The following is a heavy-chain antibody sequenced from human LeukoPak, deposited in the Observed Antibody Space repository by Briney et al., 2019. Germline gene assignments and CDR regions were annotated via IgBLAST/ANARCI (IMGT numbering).Heavy chain of an antibody. CDR3: ARHAKYCSGGSCYLSL. Sequence: SETLSLTCTVSGGSISSYYWSWIRQPPGKGLEWIGYIYYSGSTNYNPSLKSRVTISVDTSKNQFSLKLSSVTAADTAVYYCARHAKYCSGGSCYLSLWGQGTLVTVSS. V-gene: IGHV4-59*01. D-gene: IGHD2-15*01. J-gene: IGHJ4*02. CDR1: GGSISSYY. CDR2: IYYSGST.